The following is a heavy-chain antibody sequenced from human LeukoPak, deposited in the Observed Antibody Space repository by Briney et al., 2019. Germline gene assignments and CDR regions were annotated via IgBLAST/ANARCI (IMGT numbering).Heavy chain of an antibody. D-gene: IGHD2-15*01. J-gene: IGHJ4*02. Sequence: PSETLSLTCAVSGGSISSGGYSWSWLRKPPGKGLEWIGYIYHSGSTYYNPSLKSRVTISVDRSKNQFSLKLSSVTAADTAVYYCARGTLGYDYWGQGTLVTVSS. V-gene: IGHV4-30-2*01. CDR2: IYHSGST. CDR3: ARGTLGYDY. CDR1: GGSISSGGYS.